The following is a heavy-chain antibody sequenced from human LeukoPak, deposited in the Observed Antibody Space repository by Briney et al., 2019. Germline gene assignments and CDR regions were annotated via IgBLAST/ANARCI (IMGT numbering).Heavy chain of an antibody. Sequence: SETPSLTCTVSGGSISSYYWSWIRQPPGKGLEWIGYIYYSGSTNYNPSLKSRVTISVDTSKNQFSLKLSSVTASDTAVYYCARENYGGVADFWGQGTLVTVSS. J-gene: IGHJ4*02. CDR2: IYYSGST. D-gene: IGHD4-23*01. CDR3: ARENYGGVADF. CDR1: GGSISSYY. V-gene: IGHV4-59*01.